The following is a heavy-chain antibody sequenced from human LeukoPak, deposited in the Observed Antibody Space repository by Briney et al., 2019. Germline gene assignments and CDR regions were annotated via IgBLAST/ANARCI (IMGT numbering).Heavy chain of an antibody. V-gene: IGHV1-8*03. D-gene: IGHD2-15*01. CDR3: ARGQYCSGGSCSSPRFDP. Sequence: ASVKVSCKASGYTFTSYDINWVRQATGQGLEWVGWMNPNSGNTGYAQKFQGRVTITRNTSISTAYMELSSLRSEDTAVYYCARGQYCSGGSCSSPRFDPWGQGTLVTVSS. J-gene: IGHJ5*02. CDR1: GYTFTSYD. CDR2: MNPNSGNT.